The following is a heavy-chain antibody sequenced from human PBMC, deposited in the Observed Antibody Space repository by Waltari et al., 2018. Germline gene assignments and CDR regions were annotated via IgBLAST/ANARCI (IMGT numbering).Heavy chain of an antibody. CDR1: GFPFSSNY. V-gene: IGHV3-53*01. J-gene: IGHJ3*02. CDR3: ATGYDSSGYYDGAFDI. D-gene: IGHD3-22*01. Sequence: EVQLVESGGGLIQPGGSLSLSCAASGFPFSSNYMRCARQAPGKGREWVSVIYSGGSTYYADSVKGRFTISRENSKNTLYCQMNSLRAEDTAVYYCATGYDSSGYYDGAFDIWGQGTMVTVSS. CDR2: IYSGGST.